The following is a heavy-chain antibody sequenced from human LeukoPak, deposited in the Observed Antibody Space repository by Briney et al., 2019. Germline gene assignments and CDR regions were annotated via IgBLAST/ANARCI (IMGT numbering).Heavy chain of an antibody. J-gene: IGHJ5*02. D-gene: IGHD6-13*01. Sequence: ASVKVSCKASGYTSTSYYMHWVRQAPGQGLEWMGIINPSGGSTSYAQKFQGRVTMTRDTSTSTVYMELSSLRSEDTAVYYCARAGGIAAAGTRRNWFDPWGQGTLVTVSS. CDR1: GYTSTSYY. CDR3: ARAGGIAAAGTRRNWFDP. CDR2: INPSGGST. V-gene: IGHV1-46*01.